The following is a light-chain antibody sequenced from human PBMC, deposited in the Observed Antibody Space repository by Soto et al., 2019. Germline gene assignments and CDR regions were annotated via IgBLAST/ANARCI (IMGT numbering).Light chain of an antibody. V-gene: IGLV2-8*01. CDR3: SSSAASNNFYVV. CDR2: EVT. CDR1: SSDAGGYNY. J-gene: IGLJ3*02. Sequence: QSVLTQPPSASGSPGQSVTISCTGTSSDAGGYNYVSWYQQYPGRAPKLMIYEVTKRPSGVPDRFSGSKSGNTASLTVSGLQAEDEADYYCSSSAASNNFYVVFGGGTKLTVL.